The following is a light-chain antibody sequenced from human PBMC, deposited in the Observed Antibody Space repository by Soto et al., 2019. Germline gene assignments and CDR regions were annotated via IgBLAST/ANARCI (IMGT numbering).Light chain of an antibody. J-gene: IGLJ2*01. CDR1: SSDVGGYNY. CDR3: SSYAGINSV. V-gene: IGLV2-8*01. Sequence: QSALTQPPSASGSPGQSVTISCTGTSSDVGGYNYVSWYQQYPGKAPKLMIYEVSKRPSGVPDRFSGSKSGNTAFLTVSGLQAEDEADYYCSSYAGINSVFGGGTKLTVL. CDR2: EVS.